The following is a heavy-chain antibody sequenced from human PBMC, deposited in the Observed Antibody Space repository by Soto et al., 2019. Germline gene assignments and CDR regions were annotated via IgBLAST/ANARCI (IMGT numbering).Heavy chain of an antibody. CDR3: AKRQCDGSNSFLDY. D-gene: IGHD4-4*01. J-gene: IGHJ4*02. Sequence: QVLLVQSGNEVKRPGASLKLSCQASGDTLINYYIHWVRQAPGQGLEWMGVIVPSGGIRNYAPQFQGRLTLTRDTSPGTAYMDLSSLTSDDTALYFCAKRQCDGSNSFLDYWGPGTQVTVSS. CDR2: IVPSGGIR. CDR1: GDTLINYY. V-gene: IGHV1-46*01.